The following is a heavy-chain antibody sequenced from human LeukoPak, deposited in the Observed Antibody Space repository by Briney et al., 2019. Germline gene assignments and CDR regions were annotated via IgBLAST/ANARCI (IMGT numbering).Heavy chain of an antibody. D-gene: IGHD3-22*01. Sequence: GGSLRLSCAASGFTFSSYAMSRVRQAPGKGLEWVSAISGSGGSTYYADSVKGRFTISRDNSKNTLYLQMNSLRAEDTAVYYCAKFYYDSSGYYGPYYYYYYYMDVWGKGTTVTVSS. CDR3: AKFYYDSSGYYGPYYYYYYYMDV. CDR1: GFTFSSYA. J-gene: IGHJ6*03. CDR2: ISGSGGST. V-gene: IGHV3-23*01.